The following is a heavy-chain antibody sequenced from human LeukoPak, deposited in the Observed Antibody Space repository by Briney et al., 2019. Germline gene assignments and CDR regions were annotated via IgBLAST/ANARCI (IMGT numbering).Heavy chain of an antibody. D-gene: IGHD3-10*02. CDR1: GGSISSYY. CDR2: IYYSGST. CDR3: AGGGGTRRGMFSWWFDP. Sequence: PSETLSLTCTVSGGSISSYYWSWIRQPPGKGLEWIGYIYYSGSTNYNPSLKSRVTISVDTSKNQFSLKLSSVTAADTPLYYSAGGGGTRRGMFSWWFDPLGQGTLVTVSS. V-gene: IGHV4-59*01. J-gene: IGHJ5*02.